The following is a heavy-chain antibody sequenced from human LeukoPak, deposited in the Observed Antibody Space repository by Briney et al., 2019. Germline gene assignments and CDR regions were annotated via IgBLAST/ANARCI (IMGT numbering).Heavy chain of an antibody. J-gene: IGHJ4*02. D-gene: IGHD2-2*01. Sequence: KPSETLSLTCTVSGGSISSYYWSWIRQPPGKGLEWIGYMYYSGSTNYNPSLKSRVTISVDTSKNQFSLKLSSVTAADTAVYYCARTRVPAPNFDYWGQGTLVTVSS. CDR1: GGSISSYY. CDR3: ARTRVPAPNFDY. V-gene: IGHV4-59*01. CDR2: MYYSGST.